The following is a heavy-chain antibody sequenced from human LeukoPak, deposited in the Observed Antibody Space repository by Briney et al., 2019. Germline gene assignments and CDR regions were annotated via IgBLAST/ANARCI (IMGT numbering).Heavy chain of an antibody. CDR1: TSTFTTTND. D-gene: IGHD4-11*01. J-gene: IGHJ4*02. CDR3: SGYRNERYSH. CDR2: ITTYNGNT. V-gene: IGHV1-18*01. Sequence: ASVKVSCKASTSTFTTTNDFRSGRQAPGQGLEYMGFITTYNGNTNYAQKFQDRITMTTDTSTSTTYMELRSLRSDDTAVYYCSGYRNERYSHWGQGTLVTVSS.